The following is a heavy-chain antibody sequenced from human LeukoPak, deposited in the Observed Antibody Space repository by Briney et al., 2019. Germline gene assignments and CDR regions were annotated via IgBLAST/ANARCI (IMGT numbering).Heavy chain of an antibody. J-gene: IGHJ5*02. CDR2: INHSGSN. Sequence: SETLSLTCAVYGGSFSGYYWSWIRQPPGKGLEWIGEINHSGSNNYNPSLKSRVTISVDTSKNQFSLKLSSVTAADTAVYYCARVYYYGSGRRFDPWGQGTLVTVSS. CDR1: GGSFSGYY. V-gene: IGHV4-34*01. D-gene: IGHD3-10*01. CDR3: ARVYYYGSGRRFDP.